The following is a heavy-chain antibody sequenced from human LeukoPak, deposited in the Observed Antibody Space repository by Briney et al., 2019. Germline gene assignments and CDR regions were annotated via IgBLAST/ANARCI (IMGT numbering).Heavy chain of an antibody. CDR3: ATANSGRLFDY. CDR2: IYSGGST. J-gene: IGHJ4*02. D-gene: IGHD3-10*01. V-gene: IGHV3-66*01. CDR1: GFTVSSNY. Sequence: GGSLRLSCAASGFTVSSNYMSWVRQAPGKGLEWVSVIYSGGSTYYVDSVKGRFTISRDNSKNTLYLQMNSLRAEDTAVYYCATANSGRLFDYWGQGTLVTVSS.